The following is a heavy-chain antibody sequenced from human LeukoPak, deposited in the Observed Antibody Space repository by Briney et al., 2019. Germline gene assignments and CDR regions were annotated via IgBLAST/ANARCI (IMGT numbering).Heavy chain of an antibody. J-gene: IGHJ6*03. CDR2: INTNTGNP. CDR1: AYTFTSYA. CDR3: ARRPGHYYYYYMDV. V-gene: IGHV7-4-1*02. D-gene: IGHD1-1*01. Sequence: ASVKVSCKASAYTFTSYAMNWVRQAPGQGLEWMGWINTNTGNPTYAQGFTGRFVFSLDTSVSTAYLQISSLKAEDTAVYYCARRPGHYYYYYMDVWGKGTTVTVSS.